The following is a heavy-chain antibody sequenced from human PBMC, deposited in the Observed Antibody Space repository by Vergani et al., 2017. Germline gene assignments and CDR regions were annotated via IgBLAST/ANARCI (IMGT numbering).Heavy chain of an antibody. CDR1: GQSITRHSYY. Sequence: QVQLLESGPGLVKPSQTLSLTCSVSGQSITRHSYYWTWIRQPAGKPLEWVGHIYVDGNTNYNPSLKSRVSISLDTSKNQLVQRLTSVAAADTAVFYCVRGRYSLSSSPYYDLWGHGTLVRVSS. J-gene: IGHJ4*01. D-gene: IGHD5-12*01. V-gene: IGHV4-61*02. CDR2: IYVDGNT. CDR3: VRGRYSLSSSPYYDL.